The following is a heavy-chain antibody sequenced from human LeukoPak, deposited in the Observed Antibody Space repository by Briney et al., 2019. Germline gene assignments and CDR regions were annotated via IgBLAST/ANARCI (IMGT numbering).Heavy chain of an antibody. J-gene: IGHJ4*02. D-gene: IGHD2-2*01. V-gene: IGHV1-2*02. Sequence: GASVKVSCKASGYTFTGCYMHWVRQAPGQGLEWMGWINPNSGGTNYAQKFQGRVTMTRDTSISTAYMELSRLRSGDTAVYYCARVVPAAQMGLDYWGQGTLVTVSS. CDR2: INPNSGGT. CDR1: GYTFTGCY. CDR3: ARVVPAAQMGLDY.